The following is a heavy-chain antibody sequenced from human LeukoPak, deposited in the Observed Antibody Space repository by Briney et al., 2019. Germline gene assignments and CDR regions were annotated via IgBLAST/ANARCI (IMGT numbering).Heavy chain of an antibody. J-gene: IGHJ4*02. CDR2: ISRSSCYI. CDR3: ARGEVAFGGVKGY. V-gene: IGHV3-21*01. D-gene: IGHD3-16*01. CDR1: GFTFSSYS. Sequence: GGSLRLSCTASGFTFSSYSVHWLPQAPGKGREWLSSISRSSCYIFYADSVKGGFTISRDNAKNSLYLQMNSLRDEDTAVYYCARGEVAFGGVKGYWGQGTLVTVSS.